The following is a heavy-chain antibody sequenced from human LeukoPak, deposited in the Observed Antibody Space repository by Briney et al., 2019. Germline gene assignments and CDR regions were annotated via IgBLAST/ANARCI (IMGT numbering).Heavy chain of an antibody. CDR1: GGSVSSGDYY. V-gene: IGHV4-30-4*08. CDR2: IYYSGST. J-gene: IGHJ4*02. D-gene: IGHD3-22*01. Sequence: SPTLSLTCTVSGGSVSSGDYYWNWIRQPPGKGLEWIGYIYYSGSTYYNPSLKSRLTISVDTSKNHFSLKLSSVTAADTAVYYCAREPEIRLSPHYYDSSGILDYWGQGTLVTVSS. CDR3: AREPEIRLSPHYYDSSGILDY.